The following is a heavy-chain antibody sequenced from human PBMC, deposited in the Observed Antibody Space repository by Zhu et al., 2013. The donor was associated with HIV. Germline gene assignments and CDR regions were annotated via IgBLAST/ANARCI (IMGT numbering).Heavy chain of an antibody. J-gene: IGHJ3*01. V-gene: IGHV1-2*02. CDR2: INPDTGGV. CDR1: GYSFNAHY. Sequence: QVQLVQSGAELKRYGASVRVSCKASGYSFNAHYLHWLRRAPGYGLEWMGWINPDTGGVNLAESFKARVTVTKDMSLSTVYMELSSLQSEDTAIYYCALGFPIDAFDFWGQGALVTVSS. D-gene: IGHD3-16*01. CDR3: ALGFPIDAFDF.